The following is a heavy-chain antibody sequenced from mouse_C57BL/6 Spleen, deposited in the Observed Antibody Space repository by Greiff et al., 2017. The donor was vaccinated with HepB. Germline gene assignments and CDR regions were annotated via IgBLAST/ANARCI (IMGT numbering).Heavy chain of an antibody. Sequence: VQGVESGPELVKPGASVKISCKASGYAFSSSWMNWVKQRPGKGLEWIGRIYPGDGDTNYNGKFKGKATLTADKSSSTAYMQLGSLTSEDSAVYVCARSGTGYCAMDYWGQGTSVTVSS. D-gene: IGHD4-1*01. CDR2: IYPGDGDT. J-gene: IGHJ4*01. V-gene: IGHV1-82*01. CDR1: GYAFSSSW. CDR3: ARSGTGYCAMDY.